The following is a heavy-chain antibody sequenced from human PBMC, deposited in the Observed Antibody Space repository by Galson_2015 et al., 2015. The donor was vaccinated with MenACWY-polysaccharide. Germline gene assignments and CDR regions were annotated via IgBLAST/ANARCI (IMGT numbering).Heavy chain of an antibody. J-gene: IGHJ4*02. V-gene: IGHV3-23*01. CDR1: GFTFGSYG. D-gene: IGHD3-22*01. CDR2: ISGSGGST. CDR3: AKVIEPYYFDY. Sequence: SLRLSCAASGFTFGSYGMSWVRQVPGKGLEWVSAISGSGGSTYYADSVKGRFTISRDNSKNTLYLQMNSLRAEDTAVYYCAKVIEPYYFDYWGQGTLVTVSS.